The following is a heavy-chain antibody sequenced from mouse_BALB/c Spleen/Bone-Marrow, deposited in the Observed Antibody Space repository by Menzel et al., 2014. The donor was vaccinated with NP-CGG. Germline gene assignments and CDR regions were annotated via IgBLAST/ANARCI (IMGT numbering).Heavy chain of an antibody. J-gene: IGHJ4*01. CDR1: GFSLTSYG. D-gene: IGHD4-1*01. Sequence: VKLMESGPDLVAPSQSLSLTCTVSGFSLTSYGLHWVRQPPGKGLEWLGVIWSDGSTTYNSALKSRLSISKDNSKRQVLLKMNSLQTDDTAMYYCARSGTDYAMDYWGQGTSVTGSS. CDR2: IWSDGST. CDR3: ARSGTDYAMDY. V-gene: IGHV2-6-2*01.